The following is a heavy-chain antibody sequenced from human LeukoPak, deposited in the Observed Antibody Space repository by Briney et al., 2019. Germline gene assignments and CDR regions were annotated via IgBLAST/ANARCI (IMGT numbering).Heavy chain of an antibody. D-gene: IGHD6-13*01. V-gene: IGHV5-51*01. CDR2: IYPGDSDT. CDR3: ARQVGDDSIAAAVTAAFDI. Sequence: GESLKISCKGSGYSFTSYWIGWVRQMPGKGLEWMGIIYPGDSDTRYSPSFQGQVAISADKSISTAYLQWSSLKASDTAMYYCARQVGDDSIAAAVTAAFDIWGQGTMVTVSS. CDR1: GYSFTSYW. J-gene: IGHJ3*02.